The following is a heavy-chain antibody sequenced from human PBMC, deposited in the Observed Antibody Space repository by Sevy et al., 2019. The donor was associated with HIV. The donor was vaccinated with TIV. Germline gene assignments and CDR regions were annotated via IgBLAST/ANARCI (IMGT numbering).Heavy chain of an antibody. CDR1: GFTFSSYG. Sequence: GGSLRLSCAASGFTFSSYGMHWARQAPGKGLEWVAVISYDGSNKYYADSVKGRFTISRDNSKNTLYLQMNSLRAEDTAVYYCAKGGIVVVPAAMKGPTNYGMDVWGQGTTVTVSS. CDR3: AKGGIVVVPAAMKGPTNYGMDV. D-gene: IGHD2-2*01. V-gene: IGHV3-30*18. J-gene: IGHJ6*02. CDR2: ISYDGSNK.